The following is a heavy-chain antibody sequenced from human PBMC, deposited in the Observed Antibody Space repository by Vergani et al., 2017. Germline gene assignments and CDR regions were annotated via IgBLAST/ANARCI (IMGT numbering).Heavy chain of an antibody. CDR3: ARRKVELFGISDY. D-gene: IGHD3-10*01. V-gene: IGHV3-48*03. CDR1: GFTFSSYA. J-gene: IGHJ4*02. Sequence: VQLVESGGGVVQPGRSLRLSCAASGFTFSSYAMHWVRQAPGKGLEWVSYISSSGSAIYYADSVKGRFTISRDNAKNSLYLQMNTLRAEDTAVYYCARRKVELFGISDYWGQGTLVTVSS. CDR2: ISSSGSAI.